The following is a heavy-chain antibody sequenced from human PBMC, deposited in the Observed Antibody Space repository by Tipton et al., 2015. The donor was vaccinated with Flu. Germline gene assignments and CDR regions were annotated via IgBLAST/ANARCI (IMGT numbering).Heavy chain of an antibody. V-gene: IGHV3-30*02. D-gene: IGHD6-13*01. CDR2: IRHDESDK. J-gene: IGHJ4*02. CDR1: GFTFSGYG. Sequence: GSLRLSCAASGFTFSGYGMHWVRQAPGKGLEGVGFIRHDESDKYYADSVKGRFTISRDNSKNALYLLINSLRVEDTAVYYCVRAIAAAGSRWGQGTLVTVSS. CDR3: VRAIAAAGSR.